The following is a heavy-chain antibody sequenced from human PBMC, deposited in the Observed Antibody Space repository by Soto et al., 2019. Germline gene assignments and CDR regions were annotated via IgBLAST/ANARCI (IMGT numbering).Heavy chain of an antibody. CDR2: ISGSGTTI. CDR3: ARGARWYYYGMDV. Sequence: QVQLVESGGGLVKPGGSLRLSCAASGFRFSDYSMNWIRQAPGKGLEWISYISGSGTTIYYADSMKGRFTISRDNANSSLYLQMNTLRAEDTAVYYCARGARWYYYGMDVWGQGTTVTVSS. CDR1: GFRFSDYS. D-gene: IGHD2-15*01. J-gene: IGHJ6*02. V-gene: IGHV3-11*01.